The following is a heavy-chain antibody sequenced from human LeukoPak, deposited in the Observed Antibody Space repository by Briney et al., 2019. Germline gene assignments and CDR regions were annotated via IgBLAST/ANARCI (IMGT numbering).Heavy chain of an antibody. D-gene: IGHD2-15*01. CDR1: GFTFGNYA. V-gene: IGHV3-49*04. CDR2: LRSKAYGGTT. Sequence: PGGSLRLSCTASGFTFGNYAMTWVRQAPGKGLEWVGFLRSKAYGGTTDYAAPVRGRFTISRDDSKSIAYLQMNSLKTEDTAVYYCSRSLCSGGSCSPIYYFDYWGQGTLVTVSS. J-gene: IGHJ4*02. CDR3: SRSLCSGGSCSPIYYFDY.